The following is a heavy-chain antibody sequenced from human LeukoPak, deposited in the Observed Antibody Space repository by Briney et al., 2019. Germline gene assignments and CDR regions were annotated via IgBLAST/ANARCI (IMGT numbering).Heavy chain of an antibody. J-gene: IGHJ4*02. CDR3: ALGKNFGYHYFDF. Sequence: GGSLRLSCGASGFTFSSYGMHWVRQAPGKGLEWVAFIRYDGSNKYYADSVKGRFTISRDNSKNTLYLQMNSLRPEDTAVYYCALGKNFGYHYFDFWGQGALVTVSS. CDR2: IRYDGSNK. CDR1: GFTFSSYG. V-gene: IGHV3-30*02. D-gene: IGHD2-2*03.